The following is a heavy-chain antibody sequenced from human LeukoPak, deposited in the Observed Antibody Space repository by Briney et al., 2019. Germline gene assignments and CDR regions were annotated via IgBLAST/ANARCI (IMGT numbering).Heavy chain of an antibody. Sequence: PSETLSLTCTVSGGSISSYSWSWIRQPAGKGLEWIGRIYGSGSTNYNPSLKSRITMSVDTSKNQFSLKLSSVTAADTAVYYCARDPYYYDSSGSHWYFDIWGRGTLVTVSS. V-gene: IGHV4-4*07. J-gene: IGHJ2*01. CDR3: ARDPYYYDSSGSHWYFDI. CDR2: IYGSGST. D-gene: IGHD3-22*01. CDR1: GGSISSYS.